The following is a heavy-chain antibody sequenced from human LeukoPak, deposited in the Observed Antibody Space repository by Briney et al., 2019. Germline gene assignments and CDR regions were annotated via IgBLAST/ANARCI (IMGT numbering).Heavy chain of an antibody. D-gene: IGHD3-16*01. V-gene: IGHV3-21*01. CDR3: VRDTFSPDAFDI. J-gene: IGHJ3*02. CDR2: ISTSSSYI. CDR1: GFTFSTYV. Sequence: TTGGSLRLSCAASGFTFSTYVMNWVRQAPGKGLEWVSSISTSSSYIYSADSVKGRFTISRDNAKNSLYLQMNSLRAEDTAVYYCVRDTFSPDAFDIWGQGTMVTVSS.